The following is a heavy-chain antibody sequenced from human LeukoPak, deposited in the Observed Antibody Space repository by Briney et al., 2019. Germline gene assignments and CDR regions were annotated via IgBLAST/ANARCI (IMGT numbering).Heavy chain of an antibody. CDR1: GGSISSGSYS. CDR3: ARENGDYFDS. V-gene: IGHV4-30-2*01. CDR2: IHHSGIN. J-gene: IGHJ4*02. D-gene: IGHD4-17*01. Sequence: SETLSLTCAVSGGSISSGSYSWRWIRQPPGKGLEWIGYIHHSGINYYSPSLRSRVTTSLDTSRNQFSLRLTSVTAADTAVYYCARENGDYFDSWGQGTLVTVSS.